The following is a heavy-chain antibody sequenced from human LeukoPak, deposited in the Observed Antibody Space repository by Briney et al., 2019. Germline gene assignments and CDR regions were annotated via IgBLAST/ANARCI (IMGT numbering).Heavy chain of an antibody. CDR3: ASLESSWYIFDY. CDR2: IYYSGST. CDR1: GGSISSSSYY. J-gene: IGHJ4*02. D-gene: IGHD6-13*01. Sequence: SETLSLTCTVSGGSISSSSYYWGWIRQPPGKGLEWIGSIYYSGSTYYNPSLKSRVTISVDTSKNQFSLKLSSVTAADTAAYYCASLESSWYIFDYWGQGTLVTVSS. V-gene: IGHV4-39*01.